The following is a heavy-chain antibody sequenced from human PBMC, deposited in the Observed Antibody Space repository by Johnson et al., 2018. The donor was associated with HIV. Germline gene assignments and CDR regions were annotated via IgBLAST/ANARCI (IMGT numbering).Heavy chain of an antibody. V-gene: IGHV3-30-3*01. Sequence: QVHLVESGGGVVQPGGSLRLSCAASGFIFSSYAMHWVRQAPGKGLEWVAVISYDGSNKYYADSVKGRFTISRDNSKNTLYLQMNSLRAEDTAVYYCARDWGLYSSGWYVDAFDIWGQGTMVTVSS. CDR1: GFIFSSYA. J-gene: IGHJ3*02. CDR3: ARDWGLYSSGWYVDAFDI. CDR2: ISYDGSNK. D-gene: IGHD6-19*01.